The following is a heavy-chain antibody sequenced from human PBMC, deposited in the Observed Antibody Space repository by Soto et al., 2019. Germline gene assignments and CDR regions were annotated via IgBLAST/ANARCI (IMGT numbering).Heavy chain of an antibody. V-gene: IGHV3-30*18. CDR2: ISYDGSNK. J-gene: IGHJ6*02. CDR3: AKDCIAVAGRVYYYYGMDV. D-gene: IGHD6-19*01. CDR1: GFTFSSYG. Sequence: GGSLRLSCAASGFTFSSYGMHWVRQAPGKGLEWVAVISYDGSNKYYADSVKGRFTISRDNSKKTLYLQMNSLRAEDTAVYYCAKDCIAVAGRVYYYYGMDVWGQGTTVTVSS.